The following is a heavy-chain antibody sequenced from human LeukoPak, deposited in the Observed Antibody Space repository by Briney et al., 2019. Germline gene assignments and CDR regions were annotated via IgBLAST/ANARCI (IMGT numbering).Heavy chain of an antibody. J-gene: IGHJ6*02. V-gene: IGHV3-48*03. CDR3: AREPLRWQYYCYYYGMDV. Sequence: PGGSLRLSCAASGFTFSSYEMNWVRQAPGKGLEWVSYISSSGSTIYYADSVKGRFTISRDNAKNSLYLQMNSLRAEDTAVYYCAREPLRWQYYCYYYGMDVWGQGTTVTVSS. CDR2: ISSSGSTI. D-gene: IGHD4-23*01. CDR1: GFTFSSYE.